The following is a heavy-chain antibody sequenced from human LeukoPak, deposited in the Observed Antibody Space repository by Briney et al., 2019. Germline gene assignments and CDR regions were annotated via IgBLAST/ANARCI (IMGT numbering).Heavy chain of an antibody. CDR3: AKVTDYYDSSGSFDY. CDR1: GFTFSSYE. CDR2: ISSSGSTM. Sequence: GGSLRLSCAASGFTFSSYEMNWVRQAPGKGLEWVSYISSSGSTMYYADSVKGRFTISRDNSKNTLYLQMNSLRAEDTAVYYCAKVTDYYDSSGSFDYWGQGTLVTVSS. D-gene: IGHD3-22*01. V-gene: IGHV3-48*03. J-gene: IGHJ4*02.